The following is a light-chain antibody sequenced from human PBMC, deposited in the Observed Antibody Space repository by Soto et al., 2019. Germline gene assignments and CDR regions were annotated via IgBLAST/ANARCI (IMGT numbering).Light chain of an antibody. J-gene: IGKJ1*01. CDR2: GAS. CDR1: QSVSSNY. Sequence: EIVLTQSPGTLSLSPGERATLSCRASQSVSSNYLAWYQQKPGQAPRPLIYGASSRATGIPDRFSGSGAGTDFTLTISRLVSEDFAVYYCQQYGSSPLTFGQGTKVDIK. CDR3: QQYGSSPLT. V-gene: IGKV3-20*01.